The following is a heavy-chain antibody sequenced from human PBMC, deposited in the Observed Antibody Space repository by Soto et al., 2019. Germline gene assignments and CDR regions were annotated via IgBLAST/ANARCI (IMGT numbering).Heavy chain of an antibody. V-gene: IGHV3-21*01. Sequence: EVQLVESGGGLVKPGGSLRLSCAASGFTFSSYSMNWVRQAPGKGLEWVSSISGGSGYIYYADSVKGRFTISRDNAKNSLYLQMNSVRAEDTAVYYCARGKGMDVWGQGTTVTVSS. CDR1: GFTFSSYS. J-gene: IGHJ6*02. CDR2: ISGGSGYI. CDR3: ARGKGMDV.